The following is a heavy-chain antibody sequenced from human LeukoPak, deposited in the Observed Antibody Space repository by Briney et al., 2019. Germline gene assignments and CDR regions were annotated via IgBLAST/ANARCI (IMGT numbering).Heavy chain of an antibody. CDR3: ASITIFGVVMDY. CDR1: GYTFTSYD. V-gene: IGHV1-8*01. J-gene: IGHJ4*02. D-gene: IGHD3-3*01. Sequence: ASVKVSCKASGYTFTSYDINWVRQATGQGLEWMGWMNPNSGNTGYAQKFQGRVTMTRNTSISTAYMELSSLRSDDTAVYYCASITIFGVVMDYWGQGTLVTVSS. CDR2: MNPNSGNT.